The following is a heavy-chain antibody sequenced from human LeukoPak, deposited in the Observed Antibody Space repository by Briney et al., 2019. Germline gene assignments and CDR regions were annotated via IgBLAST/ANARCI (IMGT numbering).Heavy chain of an antibody. CDR2: ISSSSSYI. V-gene: IGHV3-21*01. CDR3: ARVLDKYSSGWYRYFDY. CDR1: GFTFSSYS. Sequence: GGSLRLSCAASGFTFSSYSMNWVRQAPGKGLEWVSSISSSSSYIYYADSVKGRFTISRDNAKNSLYLQMNSLRAEDTAVYYCARVLDKYSSGWYRYFDYWGQGTLVTVSS. J-gene: IGHJ4*02. D-gene: IGHD6-19*01.